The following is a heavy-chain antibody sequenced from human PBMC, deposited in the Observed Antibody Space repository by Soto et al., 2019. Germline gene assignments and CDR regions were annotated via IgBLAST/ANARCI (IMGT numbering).Heavy chain of an antibody. D-gene: IGHD3-22*01. J-gene: IGHJ5*02. CDR3: AKDRRAYYYDSSGYYLNWFDP. CDR1: GFTFSNDC. V-gene: IGHV3-23*01. Sequence: PGGSLRLSCAASGFTFSNDCMSRGRRDPGQGLDCVSAISGSGGSTYYADSVKGRLTISRDNSKNTLYLQMNSLRAEDTAVYYCAKDRRAYYYDSSGYYLNWFDPWGQGTLVTVSS. CDR2: ISGSGGST.